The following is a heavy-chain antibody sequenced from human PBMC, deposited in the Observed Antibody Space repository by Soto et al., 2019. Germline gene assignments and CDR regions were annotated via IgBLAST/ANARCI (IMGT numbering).Heavy chain of an antibody. CDR2: ITWNGDDT. CDR3: ARGRDWFDF. Sequence: DVQLVESGGGVIRPGGSLRLSCAASEFTFDDYGMNWVRQAPGKGLEWVSGITWNGDDTDYAGSVRGRFTISRDNAKNSLYLQMNSLTAEDTAFYHCARGRDWFDFWGQGILVTVSS. V-gene: IGHV3-20*01. J-gene: IGHJ5*01. CDR1: EFTFDDYG.